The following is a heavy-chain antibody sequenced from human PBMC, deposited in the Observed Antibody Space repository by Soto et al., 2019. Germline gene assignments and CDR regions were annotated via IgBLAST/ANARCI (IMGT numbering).Heavy chain of an antibody. D-gene: IGHD3-10*01. J-gene: IGHJ4*02. Sequence: PGGSLRLSCAASGFTVSSNYMSWVRQAPGKGLGWVSVIYSAGSTYYADSVKGRFTISRDNSKNTLYLQMNTLRAEDTAVYYCARLWFGDWGSYYFDYWGQGTLVTVSS. CDR1: GFTVSSNY. CDR2: IYSAGST. V-gene: IGHV3-53*01. CDR3: ARLWFGDWGSYYFDY.